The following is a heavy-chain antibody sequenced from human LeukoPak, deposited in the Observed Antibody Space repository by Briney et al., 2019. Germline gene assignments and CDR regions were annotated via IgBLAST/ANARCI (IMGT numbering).Heavy chain of an antibody. CDR1: GGSISSSSYY. D-gene: IGHD1-1*01. CDR2: IYYSGST. Sequence: PSETLSLTCTVSGGSISSSSYYWGWIRQPPGKGLEWIWSIYYSGSTYYNPSLKSRVTISVDTSKNQSSLKLSSVTAADTSVYYCARETRNWNDARGFDYWGQGTLVSVSS. CDR3: ARETRNWNDARGFDY. J-gene: IGHJ4*02. V-gene: IGHV4-39*02.